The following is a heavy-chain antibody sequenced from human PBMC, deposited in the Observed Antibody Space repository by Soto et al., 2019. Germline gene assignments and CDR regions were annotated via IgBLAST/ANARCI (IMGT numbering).Heavy chain of an antibody. CDR2: IKHSGST. Sequence: SETRSLTCAVYDGSFTGFHWTWIRRPPGKGLEWIVEIKHSGSTNYNPSLTRRVTISVDTSKNQFSLKLNSVTAADTAVYYCARGVPFGHYSMDVWGQGTTVTVSS. V-gene: IGHV4-34*01. J-gene: IGHJ6*02. CDR3: ARGVPFGHYSMDV. CDR1: DGSFTGFH. D-gene: IGHD3-3*01.